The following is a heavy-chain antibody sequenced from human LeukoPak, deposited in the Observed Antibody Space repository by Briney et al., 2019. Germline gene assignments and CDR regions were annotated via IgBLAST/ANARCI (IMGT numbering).Heavy chain of an antibody. J-gene: IGHJ4*02. V-gene: IGHV3-23*01. D-gene: IGHD6-6*01. CDR2: ISGSGGST. CDR3: AKRAAARLGSLYYFDY. CDR1: GFTFSSYA. Sequence: GGSLRLSCAASGFTFSSYAMSWVRQAPGKGLEWVSAISGSGGSTYYADSVKGRFTISRDNSKNTLHLQMNSLRAEDTAVYYCAKRAAARLGSLYYFDYWGQGTLVTVSS.